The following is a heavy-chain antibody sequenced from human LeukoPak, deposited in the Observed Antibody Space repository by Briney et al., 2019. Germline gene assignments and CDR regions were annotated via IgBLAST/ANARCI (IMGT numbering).Heavy chain of an antibody. D-gene: IGHD3-16*01. Sequence: GGSLRLSCAASGFTFSSYAMSWVRQAPGKGLEWVSAISGSGGSTYYADSVKGRFTISRDNSKNTLYLQVNSLRAEDTAVYYCAKPYIVGGENWFDPWGQGTLVTVSS. CDR1: GFTFSSYA. J-gene: IGHJ5*02. V-gene: IGHV3-23*01. CDR2: ISGSGGST. CDR3: AKPYIVGGENWFDP.